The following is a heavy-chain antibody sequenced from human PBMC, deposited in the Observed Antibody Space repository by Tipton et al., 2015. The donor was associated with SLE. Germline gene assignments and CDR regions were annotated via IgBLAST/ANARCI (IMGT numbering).Heavy chain of an antibody. J-gene: IGHJ4*02. CDR2: ISWNSATI. V-gene: IGHV3-9*01. Sequence: SLRLSCAASGFPFEDYAMHWVRQVPGKGLEWVSAISWNSATIGYADSVKGRITISRDNSKNTLDLQMGSLRAEDTAVYYCAGRPWGGFDYWGQGTLVTVPS. CDR1: GFPFEDYA. D-gene: IGHD3-10*01. CDR3: AGRPWGGFDY.